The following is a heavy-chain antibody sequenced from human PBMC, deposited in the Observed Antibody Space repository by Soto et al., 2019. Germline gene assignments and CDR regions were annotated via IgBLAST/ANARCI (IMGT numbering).Heavy chain of an antibody. D-gene: IGHD3-22*01. CDR3: ARDLSSTYYYDSSGSEYYYYGMDV. CDR2: IIPIFGTA. CDR1: GGTFSSYA. V-gene: IGHV1-69*13. J-gene: IGHJ6*02. Sequence: GASVKVSCKASGGTFSSYAISWVRQAPGQGLEWMGGIIPIFGTANYAQKFQGRVTITADESTSTAYMELSSLRSEDTAVYYCARDLSSTYYYDSSGSEYYYYGMDVWGQGTTVTVSS.